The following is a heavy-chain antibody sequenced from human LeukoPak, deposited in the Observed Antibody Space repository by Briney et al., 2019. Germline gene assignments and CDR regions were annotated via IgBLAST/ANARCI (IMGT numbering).Heavy chain of an antibody. CDR2: LNHSGST. V-gene: IGHV4-34*01. CDR3: ARGGQGLDY. J-gene: IGHJ4*02. CDR1: GGSFSSYY. Sequence: SETLSLTCAVYGGSFSSYYWSWIRQPPRKGLEWIGELNHSGSTNYNPSLKSRVTISVDTSKNQFSLKLSSVTAADTAVYYCARGGQGLDYWGQGTLVTVSS.